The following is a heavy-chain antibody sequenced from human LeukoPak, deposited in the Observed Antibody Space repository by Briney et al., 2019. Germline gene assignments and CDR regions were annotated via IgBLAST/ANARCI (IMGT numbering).Heavy chain of an antibody. Sequence: ASVKVSCKASGYTFTGYYMHWVRQAPGQGLEWMGWINPNSGGTNYAQKFQGRVTMTRDTSISTAYMELSRLRSEDTAMYYCARGFHRLYGSGNYYNPEFDYWGQGTRVTVSS. CDR3: ARGFHRLYGSGNYYNPEFDY. CDR2: INPNSGGT. V-gene: IGHV1-2*02. D-gene: IGHD3-10*01. CDR1: GYTFTGYY. J-gene: IGHJ4*02.